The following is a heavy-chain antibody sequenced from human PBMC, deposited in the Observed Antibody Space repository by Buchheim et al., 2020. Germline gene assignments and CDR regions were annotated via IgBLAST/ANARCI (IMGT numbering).Heavy chain of an antibody. J-gene: IGHJ1*01. CDR2: INHSGST. CDR3: AREYSNYVGHEEEYFQH. CDR1: GGSFSGYY. V-gene: IGHV4-34*01. Sequence: QVQLQQWGAGLLKPSETLSLTCAVYGGSFSGYYWSWIRQPPGKGLEWIGEINHSGSTNYNPSLKSRVTISVDTSKNQFSLKLSSVTAADTAVYYCAREYSNYVGHEEEYFQHWGQGTL. D-gene: IGHD4-11*01.